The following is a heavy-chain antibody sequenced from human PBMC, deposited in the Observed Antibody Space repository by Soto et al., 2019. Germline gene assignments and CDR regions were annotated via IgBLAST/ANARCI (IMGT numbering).Heavy chain of an antibody. J-gene: IGHJ6*02. CDR2: ISNYNGNS. CDR1: GYSFTSYG. CDR3: ARCLYHDFPVPWFGLDV. D-gene: IGHD3-10*01. Sequence: HVQLVQSGGEVRKPGASVKVSCKASGYSFTSYGINWARQAPGQGFEWMGWISNYNGNSKYAEDVQDRITLTTDPFTNTTLMELRSLSSDDTAVYFCARCLYHDFPVPWFGLDVWGQGTTVTVSS. V-gene: IGHV1-18*01.